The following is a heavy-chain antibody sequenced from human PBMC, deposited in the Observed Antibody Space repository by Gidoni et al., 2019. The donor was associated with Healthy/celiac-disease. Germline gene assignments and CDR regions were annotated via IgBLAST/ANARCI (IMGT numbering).Heavy chain of an antibody. CDR1: GYSFTNYL. V-gene: IGHV5-51*01. CDR2: IYPGDSDT. Sequence: EVQLVQSGAEVKKPGESLKISCKGSGYSFTNYLIGWVRQMPGKGLEWMGIIYPGDSDTRYSPSFQGQVTISADKSISTAYLQWSSLKASDTAMYYCARQISGSHPLLLNYGMDVWGQGTTVTVSS. D-gene: IGHD1-26*01. J-gene: IGHJ6*02. CDR3: ARQISGSHPLLLNYGMDV.